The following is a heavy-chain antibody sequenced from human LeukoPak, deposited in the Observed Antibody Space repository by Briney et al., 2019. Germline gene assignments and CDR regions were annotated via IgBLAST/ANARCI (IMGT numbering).Heavy chain of an antibody. V-gene: IGHV1-18*01. Sequence: ASVKVSCKASGYTFTSYGISWVQQAPGQGLEWMGWISAYNGNTNYAQKLQGRVTITTDESTSTAYMELSSLRSEDTAVYYCAKDRSSSSPDVFDIWGQGTMVTVSS. CDR1: GYTFTSYG. CDR2: ISAYNGNT. J-gene: IGHJ3*02. D-gene: IGHD6-6*01. CDR3: AKDRSSSSPDVFDI.